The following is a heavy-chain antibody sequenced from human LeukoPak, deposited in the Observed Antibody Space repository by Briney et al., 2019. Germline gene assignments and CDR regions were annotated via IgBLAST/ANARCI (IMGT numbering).Heavy chain of an antibody. CDR2: ISGSGGST. V-gene: IGHV3-23*01. D-gene: IGHD1-14*01. CDR1: GFTFSSYA. CDR3: AKDSGITPPWITILSRDYYMDV. J-gene: IGHJ6*03. Sequence: QSGGSLRLSCAASGFTFSSYAMSWVRQAPGKGLEWVSAISGSGGSTYYADSVKGRFTISRDNSKNTLYLQMNSLRAEDTAVYYCAKDSGITPPWITILSRDYYMDVWGKGTTVTVSS.